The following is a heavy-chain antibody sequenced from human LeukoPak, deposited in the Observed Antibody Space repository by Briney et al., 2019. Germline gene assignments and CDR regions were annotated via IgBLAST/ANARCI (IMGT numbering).Heavy chain of an antibody. Sequence: ASVKVSCKTSRDTFTNYTITWVRQAPGQGLEWMGWINPNSGGTNYAQNFQGRVTITSDTSISTAYVELSRLRSDDTAMYYCARDTRPSGAYSPFDYWGQGTLVIVSS. CDR1: RDTFTNYT. CDR3: ARDTRPSGAYSPFDY. J-gene: IGHJ4*02. CDR2: INPNSGGT. V-gene: IGHV1-2*02. D-gene: IGHD1-26*01.